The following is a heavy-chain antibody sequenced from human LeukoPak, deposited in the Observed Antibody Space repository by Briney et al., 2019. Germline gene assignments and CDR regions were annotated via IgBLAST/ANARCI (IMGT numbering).Heavy chain of an antibody. CDR2: ISSSGSTI. CDR3: ARDGGYCSSTSCYYYGMDV. Sequence: GGSLRLSCAASGFTFSSYEMNWVRQAPGKGLEWVSYISSSGSTIYYADSVKGRFTISRDNAKNSLYLQMNSLRAEDTAVYCCARDGGYCSSTSCYYYGMDVWGKGTTVTVSS. V-gene: IGHV3-48*03. CDR1: GFTFSSYE. D-gene: IGHD2-2*01. J-gene: IGHJ6*04.